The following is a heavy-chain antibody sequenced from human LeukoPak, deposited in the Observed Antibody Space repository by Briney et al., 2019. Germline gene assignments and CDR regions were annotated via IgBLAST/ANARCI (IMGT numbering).Heavy chain of an antibody. Sequence: SVKVSCKASGGTFSSYAISWLQQAPGQGLEWMGGIIPIFGTANYAQKFQGRVTITADESTSTAYIELSSLGSEDTAVYYCARDLGSKVNVWGKGTTVTVSS. V-gene: IGHV1-69*13. D-gene: IGHD3-10*01. CDR2: IIPIFGTA. CDR1: GGTFSSYA. CDR3: ARDLGSKVNV. J-gene: IGHJ6*04.